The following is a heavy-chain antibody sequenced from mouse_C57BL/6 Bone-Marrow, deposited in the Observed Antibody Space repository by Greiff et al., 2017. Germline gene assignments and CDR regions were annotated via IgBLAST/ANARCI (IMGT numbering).Heavy chain of an antibody. CDR3: TREGRGD. CDR1: GYTFTDYE. J-gene: IGHJ2*01. CDR2: IDPETGGP. V-gene: IGHV1-15*01. Sequence: QVQLQQSGAELVRPGASVTLSCKASGYTFTDYEMHWVKQTPVHGLEWIGAIDPETGGPAYNQKFKGKAILTADKSSSTAYMELRSLTSEDSAVYYCTREGRGDWGQGTTLTVAS.